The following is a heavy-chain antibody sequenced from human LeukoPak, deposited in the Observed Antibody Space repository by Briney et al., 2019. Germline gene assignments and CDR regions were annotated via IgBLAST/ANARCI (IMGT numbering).Heavy chain of an antibody. Sequence: VASVKVSCKASGYTFTSYGISWVRQATGQGLEWMGWMNPNSGNTGYAQKFQDRVTMTRNTSISTAYRELSSLGSEDTAMYYCASALKRGSAGTLIDHWGQGTLVTVSS. CDR3: ASALKRGSAGTLIDH. V-gene: IGHV1-8*02. D-gene: IGHD6-13*01. CDR2: MNPNSGNT. CDR1: GYTFTSYG. J-gene: IGHJ4*02.